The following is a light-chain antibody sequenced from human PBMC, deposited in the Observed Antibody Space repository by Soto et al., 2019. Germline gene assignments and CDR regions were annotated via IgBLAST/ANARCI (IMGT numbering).Light chain of an antibody. Sequence: EIVLTQSPGTLSLSPGERATLSCRASQSVSSSYLAWYQQQPGQAPRLLIYGASSRATGFPDRFSGSGSGTDFTLTIRRLEPEDFAVYYCQHYGSSPLTFGGGTKVDIK. V-gene: IGKV3-20*01. CDR3: QHYGSSPLT. CDR2: GAS. CDR1: QSVSSSY. J-gene: IGKJ4*01.